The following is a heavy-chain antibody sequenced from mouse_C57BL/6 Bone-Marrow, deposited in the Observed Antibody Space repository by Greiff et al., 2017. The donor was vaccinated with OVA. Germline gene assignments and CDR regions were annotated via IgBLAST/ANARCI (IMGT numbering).Heavy chain of an antibody. CDR2: IDPSDSYT. J-gene: IGHJ2*01. CDR1: GYTFTSYW. D-gene: IGHD2-4*01. Sequence: QVQLQQPGAELVMPGASVKLSCKASGYTFTSYWMHWVKQRPGQGLEWIGEIDPSDSYTNYNQKFKGKSTLTVDKSSSTAYMQLSRLTSEDSAVYYCAREGGDYDGGGFDYWGQGTTLTVSS. CDR3: AREGGDYDGGGFDY. V-gene: IGHV1-69*01.